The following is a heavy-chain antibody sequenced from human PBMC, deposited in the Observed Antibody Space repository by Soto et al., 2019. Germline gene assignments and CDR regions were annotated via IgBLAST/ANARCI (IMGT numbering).Heavy chain of an antibody. Sequence: ASVKVSCKASGYTFTSYDINWVRQATGQGLEWMGWMNPNSGNTGYAQKFQGRVTMTRNTSISTAYKELSSLRSEDTAVYYCARVELEPLFYYYYYMDVWGKGTTVTVSS. CDR2: MNPNSGNT. V-gene: IGHV1-8*01. CDR1: GYTFTSYD. CDR3: ARVELEPLFYYYYYMDV. D-gene: IGHD1-1*01. J-gene: IGHJ6*03.